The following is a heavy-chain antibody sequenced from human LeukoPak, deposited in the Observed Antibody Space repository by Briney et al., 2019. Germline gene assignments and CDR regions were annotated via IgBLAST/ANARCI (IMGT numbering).Heavy chain of an antibody. CDR2: IYYSGST. J-gene: IGHJ3*02. CDR1: GGSISSGGYY. V-gene: IGHV4-31*03. Sequence: PSETLSLTCTVSGGSISSGGYYWSWIRQHPGKGLEWIGYIYYSGSTYYNPSLKSRVTISVDTSKNQFSLKLSPVTAADTAVYYCARGPRSWYRVRSAAGDAFDIWGQGTMVTVSS. D-gene: IGHD6-13*01. CDR3: ARGPRSWYRVRSAAGDAFDI.